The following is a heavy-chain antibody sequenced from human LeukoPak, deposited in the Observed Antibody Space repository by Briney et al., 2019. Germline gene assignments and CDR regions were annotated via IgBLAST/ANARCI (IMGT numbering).Heavy chain of an antibody. CDR1: GGSISSSSYY. D-gene: IGHD5-24*01. CDR3: ARHVGAQRWLQPFDY. J-gene: IGHJ4*02. CDR2: IYYSGST. Sequence: SETLSLTCTVSGGSISSSSYYWGWIRQPPGEGLEWIGSIYYSGSTYYNPSLKSRVTISVDTSKNQFSLKLSSVTAADTAVYYCARHVGAQRWLQPFDYWGQGTLVTVSS. V-gene: IGHV4-39*01.